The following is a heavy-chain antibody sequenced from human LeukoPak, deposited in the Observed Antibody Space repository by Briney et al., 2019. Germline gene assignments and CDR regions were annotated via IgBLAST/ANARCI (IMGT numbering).Heavy chain of an antibody. D-gene: IGHD3/OR15-3a*01. CDR1: GYTFTSYD. V-gene: IGHV1-8*01. Sequence: GASVKVSCTASGYTFTSYDINWVRQATGQGLEWMGWMNPNSGNTGYAQKFQGRVTMTKNTSTTTAYMELSSLRSEDTAVYYCARALSWTTESYYYMDVWGKGTTVTVSS. CDR3: ARALSWTTESYYYMDV. J-gene: IGHJ6*03. CDR2: MNPNSGNT.